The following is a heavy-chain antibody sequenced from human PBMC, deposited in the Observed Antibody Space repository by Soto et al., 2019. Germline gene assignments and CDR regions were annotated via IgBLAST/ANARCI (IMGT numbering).Heavy chain of an antibody. CDR2: INAANGNA. CDR3: ARESQELAGDH. Sequence: QVPLVKSGAEVKKPGASVRVSCKTSGYTFRRYAMHWVRQAPGQTLEWMGWINAANGNAKCAQHLEDRLTITRDTSTATVYMEPTSLTSTDTTIYFCARESQELAGDHWGQGTMVTVSS. V-gene: IGHV1-3*01. J-gene: IGHJ4*02. D-gene: IGHD1-1*01. CDR1: GYTFRRYA.